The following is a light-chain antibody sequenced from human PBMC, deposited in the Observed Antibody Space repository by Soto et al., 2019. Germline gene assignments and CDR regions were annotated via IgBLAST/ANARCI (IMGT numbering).Light chain of an antibody. CDR1: QSISSW. CDR3: QHYNSYSEA. V-gene: IGKV1-5*03. Sequence: DIQMTQFPSTQSASVGDRVIITCRASQSISSWLAWYQQKPGKAPNLLIYKASSLASGVPSRFSGSGFGTEFTLTISSLQPDDFATYYCQHYNSYSEAFGQGTKVDIK. J-gene: IGKJ1*01. CDR2: KAS.